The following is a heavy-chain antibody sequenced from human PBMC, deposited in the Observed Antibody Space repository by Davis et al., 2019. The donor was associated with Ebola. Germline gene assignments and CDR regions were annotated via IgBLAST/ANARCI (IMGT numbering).Heavy chain of an antibody. CDR2: ISPDGNTK. J-gene: IGHJ4*02. V-gene: IGHV3-30*09. D-gene: IGHD3-3*01. CDR1: GFTFGSYA. CDR3: AREEWHSDTSCYDY. Sequence: GESLKISCAASGFTFGSYAMHWVRQAPGKGLEWVALISPDGNTKYYADSVKGRFAISRDNSRSTLYLQMNSLRAADTAVYYCAREEWHSDTSCYDYWGQGTLVTVSS.